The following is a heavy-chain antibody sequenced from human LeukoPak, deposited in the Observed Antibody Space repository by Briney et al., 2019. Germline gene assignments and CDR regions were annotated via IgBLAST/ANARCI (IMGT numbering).Heavy chain of an antibody. V-gene: IGHV1-58*01. CDR2: IVVGGGST. D-gene: IGHD3-3*01. CDR3: AAIRFLEWLLPTEAFDI. J-gene: IGHJ3*02. Sequence: SVKVSCKASGFTFTSSAVQWVRQARGQRLEWIGWIVVGGGSTNYAQKFQERVTITRDMSTSTAYMELSSLRSEDTAVYYCAAIRFLEWLLPTEAFDIWGQGTMVTVSS. CDR1: GFTFTSSA.